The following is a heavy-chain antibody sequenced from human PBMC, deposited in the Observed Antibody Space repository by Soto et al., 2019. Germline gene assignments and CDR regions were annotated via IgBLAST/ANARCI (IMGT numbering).Heavy chain of an antibody. Sequence: GGSLRLSCAASGFTFSSYAMHWVRQAPGKGLEWVAVISYDGSNKYYADSVKGRFTISRDNSKNTLYLQMNSLRAEDTAVYYCARDQYYYGSGSYRWSKVDYWGQGTLVTVSS. CDR3: ARDQYYYGSGSYRWSKVDY. CDR2: ISYDGSNK. V-gene: IGHV3-30-3*01. J-gene: IGHJ4*02. CDR1: GFTFSSYA. D-gene: IGHD3-10*01.